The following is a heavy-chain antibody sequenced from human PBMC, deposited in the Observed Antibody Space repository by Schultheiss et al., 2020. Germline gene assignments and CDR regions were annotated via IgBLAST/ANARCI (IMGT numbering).Heavy chain of an antibody. D-gene: IGHD3-22*01. J-gene: IGHJ4*02. CDR3: ARQLIYDSSGFFDY. V-gene: IGHV4-34*01. Sequence: ETLSLTCTVSGGSISSYYWSWIRQPPGKGLEWIGEINHSGSTNYNPSLKSRVTISVDTSKNQFSLKLSSVTAADTAVYYCARQLIYDSSGFFDYWGQGTLV. CDR1: GGSISSYY. CDR2: INHSGST.